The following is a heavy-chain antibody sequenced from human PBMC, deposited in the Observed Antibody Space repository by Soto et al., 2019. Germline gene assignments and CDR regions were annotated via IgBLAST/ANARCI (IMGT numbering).Heavy chain of an antibody. D-gene: IGHD3-16*01. J-gene: IGHJ3*02. CDR1: GYKFSSYA. V-gene: IGHV1-18*01. CDR2: ISVDSGNT. Sequence: QGQLVQSGAEVKKPGASVKVSCKASGYKFSSYALSWVRQAPGQGLEWLGWISVDSGNTKYVQSLQDRVSMTTDTSTSTAYMELTSLRSEDTAGYYCARLNNAFHIWGQGTMVTVSS. CDR3: ARLNNAFHI.